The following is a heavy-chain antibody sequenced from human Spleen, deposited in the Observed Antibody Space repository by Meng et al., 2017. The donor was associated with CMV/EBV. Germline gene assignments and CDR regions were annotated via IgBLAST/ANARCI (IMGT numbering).Heavy chain of an antibody. CDR1: DLAFSSYG. D-gene: IGHD1-26*01. Sequence: SDLAFSSYGMHWVRQAPGKGLEWVAVVWYDGSNKYYGDSVKGRFTISRDNSKNTLYLELNSLRAEDTAVYYCAKDVSPSGNYGGYFDLWGRGTLVTVSS. CDR2: VWYDGSNK. V-gene: IGHV3-33*06. CDR3: AKDVSPSGNYGGYFDL. J-gene: IGHJ2*01.